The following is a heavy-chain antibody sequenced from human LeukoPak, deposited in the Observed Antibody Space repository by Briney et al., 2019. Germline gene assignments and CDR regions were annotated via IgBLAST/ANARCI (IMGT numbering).Heavy chain of an antibody. J-gene: IGHJ4*02. V-gene: IGHV1-69*06. CDR3: ARAELGYCSSTSCYAFDY. D-gene: IGHD2-2*01. CDR2: ITPIFGTA. CDR1: GGTFSSYA. Sequence: GSSVKVSCKASGGTFSSYAISWVRQAPGQGLERMGGITPIFGTANYAQKFQGRVTITADKSTSTAYMELSSLRSEDMAVYYCARAELGYCSSTSCYAFDYWGQGTLVTVSS.